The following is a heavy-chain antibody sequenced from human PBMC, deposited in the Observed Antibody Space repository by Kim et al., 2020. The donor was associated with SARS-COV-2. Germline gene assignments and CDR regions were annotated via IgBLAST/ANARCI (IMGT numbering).Heavy chain of an antibody. D-gene: IGHD4-17*01. Sequence: GGSLRLSCAASGFTFSTYWMHWVRQAPGKGLVWVSHINSDASITSYADSAKGRFTISRDNAKNTLSLQMNSLRAEDTAVYYCAGSVGDFAWFDLWGQGTL. J-gene: IGHJ5*02. V-gene: IGHV3-74*03. CDR1: GFTFSTYW. CDR2: INSDASIT. CDR3: AGSVGDFAWFDL.